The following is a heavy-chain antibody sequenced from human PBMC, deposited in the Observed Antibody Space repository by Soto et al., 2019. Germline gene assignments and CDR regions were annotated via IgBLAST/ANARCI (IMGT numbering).Heavy chain of an antibody. CDR2: IYYSGST. CDR1: GGSISSYY. V-gene: IGHV4-59*01. CDR3: ARTHCYDGSGYYRFYYFDY. J-gene: IGHJ4*02. Sequence: SETLSLTCTVSGGSISSYYWSWIRQPPGKGLEWIGYIYYSGSTNYNPSLKRRATISVHTTNNQSSLKLSSVTAADTAVYYCARTHCYDGSGYYRFYYFDYWGQGTLVTVSS. D-gene: IGHD3-22*01.